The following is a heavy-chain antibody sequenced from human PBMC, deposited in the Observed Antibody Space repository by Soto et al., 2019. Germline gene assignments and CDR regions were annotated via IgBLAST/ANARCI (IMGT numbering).Heavy chain of an antibody. Sequence: PGGSLRLSCAASGSTFSNAWMNWVRQAPGKGLEWVGRIKSKTDGGTTDYAAPVKGRFTISRDDSKNTLYLQMNSLKTEDTAVYYCTTKDTAMVTFYYYYGMDVWGQGTTVTVSS. CDR1: GSTFSNAW. V-gene: IGHV3-15*07. CDR3: TTKDTAMVTFYYYYGMDV. D-gene: IGHD5-18*01. CDR2: IKSKTDGGTT. J-gene: IGHJ6*02.